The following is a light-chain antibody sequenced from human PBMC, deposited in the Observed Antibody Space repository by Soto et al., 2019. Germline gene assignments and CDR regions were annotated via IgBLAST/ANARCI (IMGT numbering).Light chain of an antibody. J-gene: IGKJ1*01. V-gene: IGKV3-15*01. Sequence: EIVLAQSPGTLSLSPGERATLSCRASQSVSSYLAWYQQKPGQAPRLLIYGASTRATGIPARFSGSGSGTEFTLTISSLQSEDFAVYYCQQYNNWPPFTWTFGQGTKVDI. CDR2: GAS. CDR3: QQYNNWPPFTWT. CDR1: QSVSSY.